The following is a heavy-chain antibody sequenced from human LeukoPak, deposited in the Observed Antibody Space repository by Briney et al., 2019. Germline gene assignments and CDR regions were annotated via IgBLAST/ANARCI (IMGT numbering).Heavy chain of an antibody. CDR2: IDSSSRYI. J-gene: IGHJ2*01. D-gene: IGHD4-17*01. CDR1: GFTFSSYN. V-gene: IGHV3-21*01. CDR3: ARELHDTVTTGWYLDL. Sequence: GGSLRLSCAASGFTFSSYNMDWVRQAPGKGLEWVSFIDSSSRYIYQADSVKGRFTISRENAKNSLYLQMNSLTARDTAVYYCARELHDTVTTGWYLDLWGRGTLVTVSS.